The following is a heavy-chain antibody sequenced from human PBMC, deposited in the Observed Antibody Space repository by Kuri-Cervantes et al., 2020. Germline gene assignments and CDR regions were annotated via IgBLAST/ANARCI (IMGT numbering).Heavy chain of an antibody. D-gene: IGHD3-3*01. CDR2: IYHSGST. V-gene: IGHV4-4*02. CDR1: GGSISSNTW. CDR3: ARVPRGGVDY. Sequence: GSLRLSCAVSGGSISSNTWWSWVRQPPGKGLEWIGEIYHSGSTNYNPSLKSRVTISVDKSKNQFSLKLSSVTAADTAVYYCARVPRGGVDYWGQGTLVTVSS. J-gene: IGHJ4*02.